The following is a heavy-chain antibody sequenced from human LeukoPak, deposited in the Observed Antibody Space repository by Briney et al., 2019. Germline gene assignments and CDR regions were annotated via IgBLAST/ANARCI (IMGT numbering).Heavy chain of an antibody. Sequence: SETLSLTCAVYGGSFSGYYWSWIRQPPGKGLEWIGEINHSGSTNYNPSLKSRVTISVDTSKNQFSLKLSPVTAADTAVYYCARIGYSYPSDYWGQGTLVTVSS. J-gene: IGHJ4*02. CDR3: ARIGYSYPSDY. D-gene: IGHD5-18*01. CDR1: GGSFSGYY. CDR2: INHSGST. V-gene: IGHV4-34*01.